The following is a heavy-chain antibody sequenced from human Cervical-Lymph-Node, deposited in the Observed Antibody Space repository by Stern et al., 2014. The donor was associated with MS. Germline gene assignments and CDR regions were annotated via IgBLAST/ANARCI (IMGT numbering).Heavy chain of an antibody. V-gene: IGHV3-30-3*01. CDR2: ISDAGSSE. CDR3: ARGGRGSGLDY. J-gene: IGHJ4*02. CDR1: GFTFDNYR. Sequence: QVQLVESGGAVVQPGRSLRLSCAASGFTFDNYRMNLVRQPPGQGLEWVTFISDAGSSEDYADSVKGRFTISRDNSKNTLYLQLNSLRAEDTAVYYCARGGRGSGLDYWGQGTLVTVSS. D-gene: IGHD6-19*01.